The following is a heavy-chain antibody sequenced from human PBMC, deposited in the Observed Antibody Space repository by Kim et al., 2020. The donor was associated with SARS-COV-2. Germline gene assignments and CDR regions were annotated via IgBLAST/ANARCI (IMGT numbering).Heavy chain of an antibody. D-gene: IGHD6-13*01. J-gene: IGHJ4*02. Sequence: ASVKVSCKASGYTFTSYAINWVRQAPGHGLEWMGWINTNTGTPTYAQGFTGRFVFSLDTSLSTAFLQISNLKAEDTAVYYCVRGGPTIAAAVRVPRDCGQGTLVTVSS. CDR3: VRGGPTIAAAVRVPRD. V-gene: IGHV7-4-1*02. CDR2: INTNTGTP. CDR1: GYTFTSYA.